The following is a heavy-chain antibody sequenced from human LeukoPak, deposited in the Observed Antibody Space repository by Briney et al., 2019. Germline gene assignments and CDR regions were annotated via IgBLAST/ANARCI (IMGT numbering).Heavy chain of an antibody. Sequence: GRSLRLSCAASRFSFSNYGMHWVRQAPGKGLEWVTVVSYDGSNNHYADSVKGRFTISRDNSKNTLYLQMNSLRAEDTAVYYCAKGRYSGMTGGVDYWGQGTLVTVSS. CDR1: RFSFSNYG. CDR2: VSYDGSNN. J-gene: IGHJ4*02. V-gene: IGHV3-30*18. CDR3: AKGRYSGMTGGVDY. D-gene: IGHD1-26*01.